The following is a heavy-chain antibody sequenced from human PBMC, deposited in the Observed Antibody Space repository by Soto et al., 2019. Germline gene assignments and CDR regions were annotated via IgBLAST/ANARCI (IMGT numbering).Heavy chain of an antibody. V-gene: IGHV4-61*01. J-gene: IGHJ4*02. D-gene: IGHD3-3*01. Sequence: SETLSLTCTVSGGSVSSGSYYWSWIRQPPGKGLEWIGYIYYSGSTNYNPSLKSRVTISVDTSKNQFSLKLSSVTAADTAVYYCARRRITIRGVDYWGQGTLVTVSS. CDR1: GGSVSSGSYY. CDR3: ARRRITIRGVDY. CDR2: IYYSGST.